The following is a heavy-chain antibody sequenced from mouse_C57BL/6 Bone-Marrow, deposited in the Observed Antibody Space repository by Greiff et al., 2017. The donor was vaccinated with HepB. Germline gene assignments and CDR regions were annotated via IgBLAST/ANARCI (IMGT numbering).Heavy chain of an antibody. J-gene: IGHJ4*01. CDR1: GFTFSSYA. CDR2: ISDGGSYT. D-gene: IGHD2-4*01. V-gene: IGHV5-4*01. Sequence: EVQLVESGGGLVKPGGSLKLSCAASGFTFSSYAMSWVRQTPEKRLEWVATISDGGSYTYYPDNVKGRFIISRDNAKNNLYLQMSHLKSEDTAMYYCARDGRLRDYAMDYWGQGTSVTVSS. CDR3: ARDGRLRDYAMDY.